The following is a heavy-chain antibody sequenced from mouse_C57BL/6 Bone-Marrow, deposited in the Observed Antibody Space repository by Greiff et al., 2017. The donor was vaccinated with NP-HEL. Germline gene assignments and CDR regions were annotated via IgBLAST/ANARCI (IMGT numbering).Heavy chain of an antibody. CDR3: AGSKTAWFAY. Sequence: QVQLQQPGAELVRPGSSVKLSCKASGYTFTSYWMDWVKQRPGQGLEWIGNIYPSDSETHYNQKFKDKATLTVDKSSSTAYMQLSSLTSEDSAVYYCAGSKTAWFAYWAQGTLVTVSA. J-gene: IGHJ3*01. CDR1: GYTFTSYW. V-gene: IGHV1-61*01. D-gene: IGHD2-5*01. CDR2: IYPSDSET.